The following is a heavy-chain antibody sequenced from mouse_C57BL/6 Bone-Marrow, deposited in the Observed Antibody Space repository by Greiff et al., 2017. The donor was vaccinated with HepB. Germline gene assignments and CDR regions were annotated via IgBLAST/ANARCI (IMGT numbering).Heavy chain of an antibody. V-gene: IGHV1-54*01. CDR1: GYAFTNYL. J-gene: IGHJ1*03. CDR3: ARGYGNYRYFDV. CDR2: INPGSGGT. Sequence: QVQLKESGAELVRPGTSVKVSCKASGYAFTNYLIEWVKQRPGQGLEWIGVINPGSGGTNYNEKFKGKATLTADKSSSTAYMQLSSLTSEDSAVYFCARGYGNYRYFDVWGTGTTVTVSS. D-gene: IGHD2-10*02.